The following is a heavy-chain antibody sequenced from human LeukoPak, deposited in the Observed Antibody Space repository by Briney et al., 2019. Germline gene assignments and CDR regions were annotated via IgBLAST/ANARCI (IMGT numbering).Heavy chain of an antibody. CDR3: ARGTTVTDNNKYYFDY. V-gene: IGHV4-59*12. J-gene: IGHJ4*02. D-gene: IGHD4-11*01. Sequence: PSETLSLTCTVSGGSISSYYWSWIRQPPGKGLEWIGYIYYSGSTNYNPSLKSRVTISVDTSKNQFSLKLSSVTAADTAVYYCARGTTVTDNNKYYFDYWGQGTLVTVSS. CDR1: GGSISSYY. CDR2: IYYSGST.